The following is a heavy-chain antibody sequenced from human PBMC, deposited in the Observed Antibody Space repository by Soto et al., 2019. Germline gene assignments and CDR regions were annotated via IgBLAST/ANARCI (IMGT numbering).Heavy chain of an antibody. J-gene: IGHJ4*02. V-gene: IGHV3-23*01. Sequence: PGGSLRLSCAASGSTFSSYAMSWVRQAPGKGLEWVSAISGSGGSTYYADSVKGRFTISRDNSKNTLYLQMNSLRAEDTAVYYCATVGGSSAAGDYWGQGTLVTVSS. CDR1: GSTFSSYA. CDR3: ATVGGSSAAGDY. D-gene: IGHD6-6*01. CDR2: ISGSGGST.